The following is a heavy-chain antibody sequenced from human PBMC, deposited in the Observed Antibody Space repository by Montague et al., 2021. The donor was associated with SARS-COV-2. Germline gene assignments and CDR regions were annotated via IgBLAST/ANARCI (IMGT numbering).Heavy chain of an antibody. Sequence: SETLSLTCAVNGDSFMGYYCGWNRHPPGKGPQWIGEINDSGITNRYPSFKSRATISVDSSKKEFSLTLRSVTAADTGVYYCARALFLSQDVWGQGTTVIVSS. J-gene: IGHJ6*02. CDR2: INDSGIT. V-gene: IGHV4-34*04. CDR1: GDSFMGYY. CDR3: ARALFLSQDV.